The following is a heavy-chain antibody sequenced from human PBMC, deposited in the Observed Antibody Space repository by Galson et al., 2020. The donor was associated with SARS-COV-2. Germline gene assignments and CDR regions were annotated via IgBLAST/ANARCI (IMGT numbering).Heavy chain of an antibody. D-gene: IGHD6-13*01. V-gene: IGHV4-59*01. CDR2: IYHSGST. CDR1: GGSIRSSY. CDR3: ARAEGTSWYPFDY. Sequence: SETLSLTCTVSGGSIRSSYWSWIRQSPGQGLEWIGYIYHSGSTNYNPSLKSRVTISVDTSKNQFSLRLTSVTAADTAVYYCARAEGTSWYPFDYWGQGTLVTVSS. J-gene: IGHJ4*02.